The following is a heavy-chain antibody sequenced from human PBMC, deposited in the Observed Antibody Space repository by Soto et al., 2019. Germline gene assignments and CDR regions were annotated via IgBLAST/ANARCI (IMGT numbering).Heavy chain of an antibody. Sequence: QVQLVESGGGVVQPGRSLRLSCAASGFTVSSYVMHWVRQAPGKGLEWVAVISYDGSNKYYADSVKGRFTISRDNYKNTLYLQMNSLRAEDTAVYYCAKPTYGMAYYYGMDVWGQGTTVTVSS. CDR2: ISYDGSNK. V-gene: IGHV3-30*18. J-gene: IGHJ6*02. D-gene: IGHD4-17*01. CDR1: GFTVSSYV. CDR3: AKPTYGMAYYYGMDV.